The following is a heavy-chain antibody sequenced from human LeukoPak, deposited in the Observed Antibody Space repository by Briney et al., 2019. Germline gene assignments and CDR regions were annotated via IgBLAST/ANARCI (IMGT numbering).Heavy chain of an antibody. D-gene: IGHD4-23*01. CDR1: GGSISSGSYY. V-gene: IGHV4-61*02. Sequence: PSETLSLTCTVSGGSISSGSYYWSWIRQPAGKGLEWIGRIYTSGSTNYNPSLKSRVTISVDTSKNQFSLKLTSVTAADTAVYYCARGGGNGGGWVGHYYYMGVWDKGTTVTVSS. CDR2: IYTSGST. CDR3: ARGGGNGGGWVGHYYYMGV. J-gene: IGHJ6*03.